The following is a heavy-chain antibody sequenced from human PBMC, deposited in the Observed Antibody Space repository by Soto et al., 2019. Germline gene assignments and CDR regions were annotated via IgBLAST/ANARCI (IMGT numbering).Heavy chain of an antibody. V-gene: IGHV3-9*01. Sequence: EVQLVESGGGLVQPGRSLRLSCAASGFTFDDYAMHWVRQAPGKGLEWVSGISWNSGSIGYADSVKGRFTISRDNAKNSLYLRMNSLRAEDTALYYCSGSNYYYYYGMDVWGQGTTVTVSS. J-gene: IGHJ6*02. CDR2: ISWNSGSI. D-gene: IGHD3-10*01. CDR3: SGSNYYYYYGMDV. CDR1: GFTFDDYA.